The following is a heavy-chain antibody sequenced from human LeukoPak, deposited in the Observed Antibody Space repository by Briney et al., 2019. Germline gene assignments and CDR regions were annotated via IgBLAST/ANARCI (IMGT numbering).Heavy chain of an antibody. J-gene: IGHJ4*02. CDR3: ARDRDSSGYYYFDY. D-gene: IGHD3-22*01. V-gene: IGHV4-59*01. CDR2: IYYSGSS. Sequence: PSETLSLICTVSGGSISSYYWSWIRQPPGKGLEWIGYIYYSGSSNYSPSLKSRVTISVDTSKNQFSLKLSSVTAADTAVYYCARDRDSSGYYYFDYWGQGTLVTVSS. CDR1: GGSISSYY.